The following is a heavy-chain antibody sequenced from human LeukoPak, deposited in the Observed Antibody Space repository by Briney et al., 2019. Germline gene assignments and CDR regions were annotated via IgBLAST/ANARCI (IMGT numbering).Heavy chain of an antibody. D-gene: IGHD5/OR15-5a*01. CDR2: INPSGGST. CDR1: GYTFTSYY. Sequence: ASVKVSCKASGYTFTSYYMHWVRQAPGQGLEWMGIINPSGGSTSYAQKFQGRVTMTRDTSTSTVYMELSSLRSEDTAVYYCAREDPPAASVGNRTFDYWGQGTLVTVSS. V-gene: IGHV1-46*01. J-gene: IGHJ4*02. CDR3: AREDPPAASVGNRTFDY.